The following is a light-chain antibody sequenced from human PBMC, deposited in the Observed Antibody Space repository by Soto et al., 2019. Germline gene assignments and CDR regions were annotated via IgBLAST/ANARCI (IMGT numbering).Light chain of an antibody. J-gene: IGKJ4*01. V-gene: IGKV3-15*01. Sequence: EIVLTQSPATLSVSPGERATLSCRASQSVSSNLAWYQQKPGQAPRLLIYGASTMATGIPARFSGSGSGTALTLLIISLQSEDFAVYYCQQYNNWHPLTFGGGTKVEIK. CDR3: QQYNNWHPLT. CDR1: QSVSSN. CDR2: GAS.